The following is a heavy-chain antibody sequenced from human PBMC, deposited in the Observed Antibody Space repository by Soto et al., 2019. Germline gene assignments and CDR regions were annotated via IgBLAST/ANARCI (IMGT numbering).Heavy chain of an antibody. V-gene: IGHV4-39*01. D-gene: IGHD3-10*02. CDR1: GVSISGSRYY. J-gene: IGHJ4*02. CDR2: IYYSGST. Sequence: SETLSLTCTVSGVSISGSRYYWGWIRQPPGRGLEWIGNIYYSGSTYYTPALKSRVTLSVDPSKNQFSLNLNSVTAADTAVYYCARVDHRGYFSVLTDFWGQGILVTVSS. CDR3: ARVDHRGYFSVLTDF.